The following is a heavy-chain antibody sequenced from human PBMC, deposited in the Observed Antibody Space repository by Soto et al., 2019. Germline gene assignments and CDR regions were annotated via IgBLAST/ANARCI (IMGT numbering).Heavy chain of an antibody. V-gene: IGHV1-69*02. CDR1: GGTFSSYT. D-gene: IGHD6-13*01. CDR3: ARNRRIAAAGEFDY. J-gene: IGHJ4*02. Sequence: QVQLVQSGAEVKKPGSSVKVSCKASGGTFSSYTISWVRQAAGRGLEWMGRIIPILGIANYAQKFQDRVTITADKSTSTAYMELSSLRSEDMAVYYCARNRRIAAAGEFDYWGQGTLVTVSS. CDR2: IIPILGIA.